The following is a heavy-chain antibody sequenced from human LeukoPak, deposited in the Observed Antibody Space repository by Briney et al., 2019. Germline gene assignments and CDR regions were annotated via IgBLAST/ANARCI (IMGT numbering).Heavy chain of an antibody. D-gene: IGHD3-22*01. CDR2: IYYSGST. V-gene: IGHV4-30-4*01. Sequence: SQTLSLSCTVSGGSISSGDYYWSWIRQPPGKGLEWIGYIYYSGSTYYNPSLKSRVTISVDTSKNQFSLKLSSVTAPDTAVYYCARGGGIYYDSSGYPSWDYWGQGTLVTVSS. CDR3: ARGGGIYYDSSGYPSWDY. J-gene: IGHJ4*02. CDR1: GGSISSGDYY.